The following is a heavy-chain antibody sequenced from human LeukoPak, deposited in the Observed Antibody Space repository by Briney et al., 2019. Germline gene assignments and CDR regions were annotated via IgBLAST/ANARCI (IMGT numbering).Heavy chain of an antibody. CDR2: IYYSGST. CDR3: ARLHLAFRFDP. J-gene: IGHJ5*02. Sequence: SETLSLTCAVYGGSFSGYYWSWIRQPPGKGLEWIGNIYYSGSTYYNPSLRSRVTISVDTSKNQFSLKLRSVTAADTAVYYCARLHLAFRFDPWGQGTLVTVSS. CDR1: GGSFSGYY. V-gene: IGHV4-34*01.